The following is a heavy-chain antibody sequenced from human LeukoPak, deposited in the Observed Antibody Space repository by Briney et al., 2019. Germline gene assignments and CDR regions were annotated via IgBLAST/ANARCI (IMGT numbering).Heavy chain of an antibody. Sequence: GGSLRLSCVASGSSVSSNYMNWVRQAPGKGLEWVSLIHSGGSTYFADSVKGRFAISRDNSRNILYLQMNSLRAEDTAVYYCARDFMAGFYFHYWGQGTLVTVSS. CDR3: ARDFMAGFYFHY. V-gene: IGHV3-66*01. CDR2: IHSGGST. CDR1: GSSVSSNY. J-gene: IGHJ4*02. D-gene: IGHD3-10*01.